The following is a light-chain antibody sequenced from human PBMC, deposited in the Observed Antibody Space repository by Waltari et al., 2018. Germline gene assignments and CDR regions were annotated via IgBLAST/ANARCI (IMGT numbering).Light chain of an antibody. CDR1: QSVSRS. Sequence: IVLTQSPGTLSLSPGEGATLPCRASQSVSRSLAWYHQKPGQAPKLLIYGASTRATGIPDRFTGSGSGTDFRLTISSLEPEDFAIYFCQHYVRLPATFGQGTKVEIK. CDR3: QHYVRLPAT. V-gene: IGKV3-20*01. CDR2: GAS. J-gene: IGKJ1*01.